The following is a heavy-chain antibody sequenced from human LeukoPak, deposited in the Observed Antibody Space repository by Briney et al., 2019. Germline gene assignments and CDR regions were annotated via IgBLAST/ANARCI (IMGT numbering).Heavy chain of an antibody. CDR3: ARDPLPDIVVVPAAIRYYYYYYGMDV. V-gene: IGHV1-69*04. Sequence: SVKVSCKASGGTFSSYAISWVRQAPGQGLEWLGRIIPILGIANYAQKFQGRVTITADKSTSTAYMELSSLRSEDTAVYYCARDPLPDIVVVPAAIRYYYYYYGMDVWGQGTTVTVSS. CDR2: IIPILGIA. D-gene: IGHD2-2*02. J-gene: IGHJ6*02. CDR1: GGTFSSYA.